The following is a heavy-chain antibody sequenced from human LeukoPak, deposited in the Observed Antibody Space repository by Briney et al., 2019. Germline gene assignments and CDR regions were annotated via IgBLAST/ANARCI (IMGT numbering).Heavy chain of an antibody. Sequence: GGSLRLSCAASGFAFSDYYMSWIRQAPGKGLESVSYISSTGIIYYSDSVQGRFTISRDNAKNSLYLQMNSLRAEDTAVYYCTRGGRIAVAGSYYFDYWGQGTLVTVSS. CDR2: ISSTGII. D-gene: IGHD6-19*01. CDR1: GFAFSDYY. CDR3: TRGGRIAVAGSYYFDY. V-gene: IGHV3-11*04. J-gene: IGHJ4*02.